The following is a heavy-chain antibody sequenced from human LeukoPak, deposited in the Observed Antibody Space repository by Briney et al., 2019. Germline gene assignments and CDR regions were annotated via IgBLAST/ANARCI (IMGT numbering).Heavy chain of an antibody. V-gene: IGHV1-2*02. Sequence: ASVKVSRKASGYTFTGYYMHWVRQAPGQGLEWMGWINPNSGGTNYAQKFQGRVTMTRDTSISTAYMELSRLRSDDTAVYYCARDRRVSYYYDSSGYPGLGYWGQGTLVTVSS. CDR1: GYTFTGYY. J-gene: IGHJ4*02. D-gene: IGHD3-22*01. CDR2: INPNSGGT. CDR3: ARDRRVSYYYDSSGYPGLGY.